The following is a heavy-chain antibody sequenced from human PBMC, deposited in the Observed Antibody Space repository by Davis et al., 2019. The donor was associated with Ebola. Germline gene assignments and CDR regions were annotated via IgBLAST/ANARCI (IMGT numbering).Heavy chain of an antibody. J-gene: IGHJ4*02. CDR2: IYYSGST. D-gene: IGHD6-13*01. V-gene: IGHV4-59*05. CDR3: ARGARVYSSSWHYFDY. CDR1: GGSISSYY. Sequence: TLSLTCTVSGGSISSYYWSWIRQPPGKGLEWIGSIYYSGSTYYNPSLKSRVTISVDTSKNQFSLKLSSVTAADTAVYYCARGARVYSSSWHYFDYWGQGTLVTVSS.